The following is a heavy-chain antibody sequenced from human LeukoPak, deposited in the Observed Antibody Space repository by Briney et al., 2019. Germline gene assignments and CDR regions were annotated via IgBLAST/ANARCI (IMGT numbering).Heavy chain of an antibody. J-gene: IGHJ4*01. Sequence: PSEPLSLTCSVSGVSISIYCWSWIRQSPGKGLEWIGYISYRGGSNYNPSLKSRVIISLDTSKNQFSLQLSSVTAADTAVYYCVGGERLGGDYWGHGILVTVSS. V-gene: IGHV4-59*01. CDR2: ISYRGGS. CDR3: VGGERLGGDY. CDR1: GVSISIYC. D-gene: IGHD6-25*01.